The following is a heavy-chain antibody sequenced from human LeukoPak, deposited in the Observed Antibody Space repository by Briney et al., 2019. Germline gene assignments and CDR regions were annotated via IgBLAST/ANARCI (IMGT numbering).Heavy chain of an antibody. CDR3: ARPHYYYDMDV. V-gene: IGHV4-4*07. J-gene: IGHJ6*02. CDR1: GGTINSYY. Sequence: SETLSLTCTVSGGTINSYYRSWIRQPAGEGLEWIARIDSSGSTNYNPALKSRGTISADTTQNQFSHLLMNMTAAYTAVYYCARPHYYYDMDVWGQGDTVTVSS. CDR2: IDSSGST.